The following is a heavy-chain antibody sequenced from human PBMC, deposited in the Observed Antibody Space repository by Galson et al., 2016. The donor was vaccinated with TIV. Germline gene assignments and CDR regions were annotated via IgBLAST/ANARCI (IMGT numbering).Heavy chain of an antibody. CDR2: ISGYNGNT. CDR1: GYTFSNYG. CDR3: SRDRMAILTGYECDY. D-gene: IGHD3-9*01. Sequence: SVKVSCKASGYTFSNYGVSWLRQAPGHGLEWMGWISGYNGNTNYDQNFQGRVTLTTDTLTSTAYMEVRSLTPDDTAIYYFSRDRMAILTGYECDYWGQGTLVTVSS. V-gene: IGHV1-18*01. J-gene: IGHJ4*02.